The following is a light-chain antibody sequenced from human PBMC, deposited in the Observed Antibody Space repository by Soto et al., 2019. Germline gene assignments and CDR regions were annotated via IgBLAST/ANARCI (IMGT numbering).Light chain of an antibody. CDR1: QSVSNY. CDR2: AAS. V-gene: IGKV3-20*01. Sequence: IVLTQSPATLSLSPGERATLSCMASQSVSNYLAWYARPPGQAPRLLIHAASNRATGIPARFRGSGSGKDFTLPLHRLEPGEFAVYYCQPYGSSPRTFGGGTKVDIK. J-gene: IGKJ4*01. CDR3: QPYGSSPRT.